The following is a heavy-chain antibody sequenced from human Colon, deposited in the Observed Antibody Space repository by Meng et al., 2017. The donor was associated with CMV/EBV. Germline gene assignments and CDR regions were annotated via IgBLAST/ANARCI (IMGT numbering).Heavy chain of an antibody. CDR3: VRESQWGVI. Sequence: LTGIVSGVAIRSGDYYWNWIRQPPGKGLEWIGCIYYDGTSYYNPSLKSRLHISMEMSRNQFSLNLNSVTAADTAVYYCVRESQWGVIWGQGSLVTVSS. CDR1: GVAIRSGDYY. CDR2: IYYDGTS. D-gene: IGHD3-10*01. J-gene: IGHJ4*02. V-gene: IGHV4-30-4*01.